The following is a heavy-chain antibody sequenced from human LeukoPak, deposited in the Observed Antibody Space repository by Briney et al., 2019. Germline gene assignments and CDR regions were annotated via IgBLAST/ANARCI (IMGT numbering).Heavy chain of an antibody. D-gene: IGHD2-15*01. CDR2: IGTAADT. V-gene: IGHV3-13*01. CDR3: VRGPHCDGSKGDTKDVFDI. J-gene: IGHJ3*02. Sequence: GGSLRLSCAASGFTFYNYDLHWVRQAAGKGLEWVSTIGTAADTFYPDSVKGRFTISRENAKNSLYLQMNSLRVDDTAVYYCVRGPHCDGSKGDTKDVFDIWGQGTMVPVSS. CDR1: GFTFYNYD.